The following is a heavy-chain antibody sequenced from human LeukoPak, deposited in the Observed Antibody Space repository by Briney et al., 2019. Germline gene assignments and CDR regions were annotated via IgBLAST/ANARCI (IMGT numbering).Heavy chain of an antibody. CDR1: GGSISTYY. CDR2: IYYSGST. Sequence: SETLSLTCAVSGGSISTYYWSWIRQPPGKGLEYIGYIYYSGSTNYNPSLKSRVTMSLDTSKNQFSLKLSSVTAADTAVYYCARTQQLVDAFDIWGQGTMVTVSS. CDR3: ARTQQLVDAFDI. D-gene: IGHD6-13*01. J-gene: IGHJ3*02. V-gene: IGHV4-59*01.